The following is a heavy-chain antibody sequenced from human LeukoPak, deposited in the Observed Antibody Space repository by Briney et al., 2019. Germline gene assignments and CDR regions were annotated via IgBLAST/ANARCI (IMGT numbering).Heavy chain of an antibody. V-gene: IGHV1-2*06. Sequence: ASVKVSCKASGYTFTGYYMHWVRQAPGQPLEGMGRINPNSGGTNYAQKFKGRVTMTRDTSISTAYMELSRLRSDDTAVYYCATGGVRDYYGSGSYYNGGYWGQGTLVTVSS. CDR2: INPNSGGT. D-gene: IGHD3-10*01. J-gene: IGHJ4*02. CDR3: ATGGVRDYYGSGSYYNGGY. CDR1: GYTFTGYY.